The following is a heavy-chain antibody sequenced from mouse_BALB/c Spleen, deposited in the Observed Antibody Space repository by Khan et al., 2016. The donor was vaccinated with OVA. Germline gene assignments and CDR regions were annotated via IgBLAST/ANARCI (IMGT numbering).Heavy chain of an antibody. D-gene: IGHD2-10*01. Sequence: QVQLKESGLGLVAPSQSLSITCTISGFSLTSYGIHWVRQPPGKGLEWLVVIWSDGSTTYNSTLKSRLSITKDNSKSQVFLKMNSLQTDDTAMYYCARQPYYHYYVMDYWGQGTSVTVSS. CDR2: IWSDGST. CDR3: ARQPYYHYYVMDY. CDR1: GFSLTSYG. J-gene: IGHJ4*01. V-gene: IGHV2-6-1*01.